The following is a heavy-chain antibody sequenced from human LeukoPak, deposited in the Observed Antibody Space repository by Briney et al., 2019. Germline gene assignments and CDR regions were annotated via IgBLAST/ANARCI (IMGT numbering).Heavy chain of an antibody. CDR2: INHSGST. CDR3: ARGGVGYDFWSGYYIKGFDY. CDR1: GGSFSGYY. Sequence: SEALSLTCAVYGGSFSGYYWSWIRQPPGKGLEWIGEINHSGSTNYNPSLKSRVTISVGTSKNQFSLKLSSVTAADTAVYYCARGGVGYDFWSGYYIKGFDYWGQGTLVTVSS. D-gene: IGHD3-3*01. V-gene: IGHV4-34*01. J-gene: IGHJ4*02.